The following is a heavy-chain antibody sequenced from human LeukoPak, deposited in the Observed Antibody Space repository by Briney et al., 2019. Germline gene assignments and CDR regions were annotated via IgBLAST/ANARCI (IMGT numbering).Heavy chain of an antibody. J-gene: IGHJ4*02. CDR1: GFPFSNYA. V-gene: IGHV3-23*01. CDR2: LNGGRT. CDR3: VKEVTGYGYFDY. Sequence: GGSLRLSCVASGFPFSNYAMSWVRQAPGKGLEWIAALNGGRTFFQDPGRGRFTISRDNSKNTLYLQLNSLRGDDTAVYYCVKEVTGYGYFDYWGRGTLVTVSS. D-gene: IGHD2-2*03.